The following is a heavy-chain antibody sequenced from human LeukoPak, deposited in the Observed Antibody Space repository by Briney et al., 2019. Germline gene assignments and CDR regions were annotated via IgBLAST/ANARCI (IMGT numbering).Heavy chain of an antibody. D-gene: IGHD3-22*01. CDR3: IVGGYYYPMPDDALDI. CDR2: FDPEDGET. J-gene: IGHJ3*02. CDR1: GYSFTTYG. V-gene: IGHV1-24*01. Sequence: ASVKVSCKSSGYSFTTYGIIWVRQAPGKGLEWMGGFDPEDGETIYAQKFQGRVTMTEDTSTDTAYMELSSLRSEDTAVYYCIVGGYYYPMPDDALDIWGQGTMVTVSS.